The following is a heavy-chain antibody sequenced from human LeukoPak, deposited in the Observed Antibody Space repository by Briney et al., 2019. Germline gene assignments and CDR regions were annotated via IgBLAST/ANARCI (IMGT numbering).Heavy chain of an antibody. CDR1: GFTFSDYW. CDR3: ARGGYSYGRDIDY. D-gene: IGHD5-18*01. J-gene: IGHJ4*02. CDR2: INGDGSTT. V-gene: IGHV3-74*01. Sequence: GGSLRLSCAASGFTFSDYWMHWVRQGPGKGLVWVSRINGDGSTTNYADSVKGRFTISRDNAKNTLYLQMNSLRAEDTAVYYCARGGYSYGRDIDYWGQGTLVTVSS.